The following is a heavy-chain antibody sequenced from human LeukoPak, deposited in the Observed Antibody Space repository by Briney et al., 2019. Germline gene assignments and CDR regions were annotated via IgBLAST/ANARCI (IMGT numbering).Heavy chain of an antibody. CDR2: IYYSGST. J-gene: IGHJ1*01. D-gene: IGHD6-13*01. CDR3: ARGNIYSSSWYRTPEYFQH. CDR1: GGSVSSGSYY. Sequence: SETLSLTCTVSGGSVSSGSYYWSWIRQPPGKGLEWIGYIYYSGSTNYNPSLKSRVTISVDTSKNQFSLKLSSVTAADTAVYYCARGNIYSSSWYRTPEYFQHWGQGTLVTVSS. V-gene: IGHV4-61*01.